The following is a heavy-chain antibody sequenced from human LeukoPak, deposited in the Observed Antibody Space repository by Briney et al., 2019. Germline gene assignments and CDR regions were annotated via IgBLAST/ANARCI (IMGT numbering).Heavy chain of an antibody. CDR2: VYTSGST. Sequence: SETLSLTCTVSGASISSGSYYWSWIRQPAGKGLEWIGRVYTSGSTNYNPSLKSRVNISLDTPKNQFSLKLISVTAADTAVYYCARGGYSYSDYWGQGTLVTVSS. CDR1: GASISSGSYY. J-gene: IGHJ4*02. V-gene: IGHV4-61*02. CDR3: ARGGYSYSDY. D-gene: IGHD5-18*01.